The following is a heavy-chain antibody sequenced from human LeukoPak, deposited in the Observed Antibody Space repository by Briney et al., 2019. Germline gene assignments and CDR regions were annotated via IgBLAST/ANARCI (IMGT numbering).Heavy chain of an antibody. D-gene: IGHD3-10*01. J-gene: IGHJ3*02. CDR1: GYTFTNYA. CDR3: ARGGSRSRRGDDAFDI. Sequence: ASVKVSCKASGYTFTNYAMNWVRQAPGQGLEWMGWISAYNGNTELAQKFQGRVTLATDASTSTAYVELRSLTSDDTAVYFCARGGSRSRRGDDAFDIWGQGTMVTVFS. CDR2: ISAYNGNT. V-gene: IGHV1-18*01.